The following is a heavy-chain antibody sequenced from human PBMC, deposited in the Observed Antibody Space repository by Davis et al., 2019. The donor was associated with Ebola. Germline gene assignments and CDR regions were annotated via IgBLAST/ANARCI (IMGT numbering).Heavy chain of an antibody. CDR3: AREGGNSYFDF. CDR1: GGSINSYY. Sequence: SETLSLTCTVSGGSINSYYWSWIRQPPGKGLEWIGYIYYSGRTSYNPSLESRVTISVDTSKNQFSLKLSSMTIADTAVYYCAREGGNSYFDFWGQGILVTVSS. D-gene: IGHD4-23*01. CDR2: IYYSGRT. V-gene: IGHV4-59*01. J-gene: IGHJ4*02.